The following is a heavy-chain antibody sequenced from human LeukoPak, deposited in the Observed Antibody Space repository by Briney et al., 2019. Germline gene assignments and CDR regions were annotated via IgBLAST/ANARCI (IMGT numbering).Heavy chain of an antibody. V-gene: IGHV3-23*01. Sequence: GGSLRFSYAAPEFAFSSYAMSWVRQPPGKGLEWVSVISRRDDYTYYADSVKGRFTISRDNSKNTLYLQMNTLRAEDTAVYYCANDYRSGSFHDFWGQGTLVTVSS. CDR3: ANDYRSGSFHDF. CDR1: EFAFSSYA. D-gene: IGHD3-10*01. J-gene: IGHJ4*02. CDR2: ISRRDDYT.